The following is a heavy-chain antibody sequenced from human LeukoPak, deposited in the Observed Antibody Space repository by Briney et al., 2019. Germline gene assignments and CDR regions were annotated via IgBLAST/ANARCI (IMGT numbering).Heavy chain of an antibody. J-gene: IGHJ4*02. CDR3: ARRQNHFDY. CDR2: IYYSGST. D-gene: IGHD1-14*01. CDR1: GGAISSGGYY. Sequence: PSETLSLTCTVSGGAISSGGYYWSWIRQHPGKGREWVGYIYYSGSTYYNPSLNRAGTILVDPSKNQFSLNLRSVNAADTAVSYCARRQNHFDYWGKGNLVTVSS. V-gene: IGHV4-31*01.